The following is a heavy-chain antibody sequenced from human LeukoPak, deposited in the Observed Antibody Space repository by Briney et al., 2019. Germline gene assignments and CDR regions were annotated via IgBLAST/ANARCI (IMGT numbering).Heavy chain of an antibody. CDR3: ARDKGRSEASDY. CDR2: INPNNGGT. Sequence: GASVKVSCKASGYTFTGYYMHWVRQAPGQGLEWMGWINPNNGGTNYAQKFQGRVTMTRDTSITTAYMELTSLTSDDTAVYYCARDKGRSEASDYWGQGSLVTVSS. D-gene: IGHD5-12*01. V-gene: IGHV1-2*02. J-gene: IGHJ4*02. CDR1: GYTFTGYY.